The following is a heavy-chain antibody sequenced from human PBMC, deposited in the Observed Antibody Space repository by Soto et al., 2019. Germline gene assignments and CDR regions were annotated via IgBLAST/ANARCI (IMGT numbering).Heavy chain of an antibody. CDR1: GGSISSYF. CDR2: IYYTGST. D-gene: IGHD3-16*01. CDR3: ATFNGQFAL. V-gene: IGHV4-59*01. J-gene: IGHJ2*01. Sequence: QVQLQESGPGLVKPSETLSLTCTVSGGSISSYFWSWIRQPPGKGLEWIGYIYYTGSTNYNPSLKSRVTLSVARLQSPFSRQLSSVTAAETAVYNRATFNGQFALWGRGTLVTVSS.